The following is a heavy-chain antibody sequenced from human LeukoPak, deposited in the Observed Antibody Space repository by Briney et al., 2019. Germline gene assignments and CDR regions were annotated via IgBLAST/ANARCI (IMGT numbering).Heavy chain of an antibody. Sequence: GASVKVSFKASGYTFTSYGISWVRQAPGQGLEWMGWISAYNGNTNYAQKLQGRVTMTTDTSTSTAYMELRSLRSDDTAVYYCARGGLIVVVPAARNTYDYWGQGTLVTVSS. V-gene: IGHV1-18*01. D-gene: IGHD2-2*01. CDR2: ISAYNGNT. CDR3: ARGGLIVVVPAARNTYDY. J-gene: IGHJ4*02. CDR1: GYTFTSYG.